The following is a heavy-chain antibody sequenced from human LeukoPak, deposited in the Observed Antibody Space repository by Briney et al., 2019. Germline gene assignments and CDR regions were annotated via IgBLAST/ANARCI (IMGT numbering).Heavy chain of an antibody. Sequence: ASVKVSCKASGYTFTSYGISWVRQAPGQGLEWMGWISAYNGNTKNAQELQGRVTMTTDTSTSTAYMELGSLRSDDTAVYYCARDGYCSGGSCDGGYNWFDPWGQGTLVTVSS. CDR3: ARDGYCSGGSCDGGYNWFDP. V-gene: IGHV1-18*01. D-gene: IGHD2-15*01. CDR1: GYTFTSYG. J-gene: IGHJ5*02. CDR2: ISAYNGNT.